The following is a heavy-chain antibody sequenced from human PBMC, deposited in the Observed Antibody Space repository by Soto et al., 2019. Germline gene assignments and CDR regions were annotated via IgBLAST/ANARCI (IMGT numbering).Heavy chain of an antibody. Sequence: SVKVSCKASGGTFSSYAISWVRQAPGQGLEWTGGIIPIFGTANYAQKFQGRVTITADESTSTAYMELSSLRSEDTAVYYCARGGYGSVPSGMDVWGQGTTVTVSS. CDR1: GGTFSSYA. CDR3: ARGGYGSVPSGMDV. D-gene: IGHD3-10*01. V-gene: IGHV1-69*13. CDR2: IIPIFGTA. J-gene: IGHJ6*02.